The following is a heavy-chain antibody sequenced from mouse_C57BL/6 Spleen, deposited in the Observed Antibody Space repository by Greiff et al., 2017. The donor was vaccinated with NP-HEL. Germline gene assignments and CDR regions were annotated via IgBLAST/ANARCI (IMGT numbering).Heavy chain of an antibody. CDR2: INPNNGGT. Sequence: EVQLQQSGPELVKPGASVKISCKASGYTFTDYYMNWVKQSHGKSLEWIGDINPNNGGTSYNQKFKGKATLTVDKYSSTAYMALRSLTSEDSAVYYCARGNYYGSSSFAYWGQGTLVTVSA. CDR1: GYTFTDYY. J-gene: IGHJ3*01. D-gene: IGHD1-1*01. V-gene: IGHV1-26*01. CDR3: ARGNYYGSSSFAY.